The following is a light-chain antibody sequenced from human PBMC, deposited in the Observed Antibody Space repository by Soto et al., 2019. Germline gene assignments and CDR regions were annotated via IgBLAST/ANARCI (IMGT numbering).Light chain of an antibody. CDR1: QSVSSN. CDR3: QQYNNWPLLT. Sequence: EIVMTQSPATLSVSSAERTTLSCRASQSVSSNLAWYQQKPGQAPRLLIYGASTRATGIPAKFSGSGSGTEFTLTISSLQSEDFAVYYCQQYNNWPLLTFGGGTKVDIK. V-gene: IGKV3-15*01. J-gene: IGKJ4*01. CDR2: GAS.